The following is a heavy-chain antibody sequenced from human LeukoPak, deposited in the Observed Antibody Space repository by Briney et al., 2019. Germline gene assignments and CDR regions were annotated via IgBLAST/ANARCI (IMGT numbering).Heavy chain of an antibody. V-gene: IGHV4-59*01. J-gene: IGHJ3*02. D-gene: IGHD3-3*01. Sequence: SETLSLTCTVSGVSISSYYWSWIRQPPGKGLEWIGYIYYSGSTKYKPSLKSRVTISVDTSKNQFSLKLSSVTAADTAVYYCARGRFLDAFDIWGQGTMVTVSS. CDR1: GVSISSYY. CDR2: IYYSGST. CDR3: ARGRFLDAFDI.